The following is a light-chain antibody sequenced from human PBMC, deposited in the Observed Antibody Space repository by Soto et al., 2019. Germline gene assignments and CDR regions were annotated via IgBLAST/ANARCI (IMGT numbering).Light chain of an antibody. CDR3: QQYGSSPPTT. CDR1: QSVGRS. Sequence: IVRTHAPATLCVSPGDIATLSFRASQSVGRSLAWYQQKPGQAPRLLMYGTSARATGIPDRFSGSGSGTDFTLTISRLEPEDFAVYYCQQYGSSPPTTFGGGTKVDIK. CDR2: GTS. J-gene: IGKJ4*01. V-gene: IGKV3-20*01.